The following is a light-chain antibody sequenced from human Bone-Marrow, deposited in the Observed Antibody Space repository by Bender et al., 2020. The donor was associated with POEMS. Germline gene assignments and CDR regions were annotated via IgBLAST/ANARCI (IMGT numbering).Light chain of an antibody. V-gene: IGLV2-14*03. J-gene: IGLJ1*01. Sequence: QSALTQPASVSGSPVQSITISCTATNSDVGGYDSVSWYQQHPGDAPKLLIFDVSNRPSGVSHRFSGSKSGNTASLTISGLQPEDEADYYCCSYALGTTLSYVFGTGTQVTVL. CDR1: NSDVGGYDS. CDR2: DVS. CDR3: CSYALGTTLSYV.